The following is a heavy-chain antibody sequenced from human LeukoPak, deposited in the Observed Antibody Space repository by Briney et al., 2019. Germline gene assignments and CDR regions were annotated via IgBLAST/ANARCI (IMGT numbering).Heavy chain of an antibody. CDR2: INQSGST. D-gene: IGHD6-13*01. CDR3: ARLVASSSWWDY. V-gene: IGHV4-34*01. CDR1: GGSFSGYY. Sequence: SETLSLTCAVYGGSFSGYYWSWIRQPPGQGLEWIGEINQSGSTNYNPSLERRVTISVDTSKNQFSLKLSSVTAADTAVYYCARLVASSSWWDYWGQGTLVTVSS. J-gene: IGHJ4*02.